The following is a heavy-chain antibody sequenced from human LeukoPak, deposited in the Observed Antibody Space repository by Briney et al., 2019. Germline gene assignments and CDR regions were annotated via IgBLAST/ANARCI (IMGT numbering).Heavy chain of an antibody. CDR3: ARDFSYGSGSYYKYSGY. CDR2: INPNSGGT. D-gene: IGHD3-10*01. J-gene: IGHJ4*02. CDR1: GGTFSSYA. V-gene: IGHV1-2*02. Sequence: ASVKVSCKASGGTFSSYAISWVRQAPGQGLEWMGWINPNSGGTNYAQKFQGRVTMTRDTSISTAYMELSRLRSDDTAVYYCARDFSYGSGSYYKYSGYWGQGTLVTVSS.